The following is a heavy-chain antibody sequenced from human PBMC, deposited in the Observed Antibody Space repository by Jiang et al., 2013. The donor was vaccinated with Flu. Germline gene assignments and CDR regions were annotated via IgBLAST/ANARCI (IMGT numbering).Heavy chain of an antibody. CDR3: ARDLTGGVIVEEYYFDY. CDR2: INTNTGNP. J-gene: IGHJ4*02. D-gene: IGHD3-16*02. CDR1: YA. Sequence: YAMNWVRQAPGQGLEWMGWINTNTGNPTYAQGFTGRFVFSLDTSVSTAYLQISSLKAEDTAVYYCARDLTGGVIVEEYYFDYWGQGTLVTVSS. V-gene: IGHV7-4-1*02.